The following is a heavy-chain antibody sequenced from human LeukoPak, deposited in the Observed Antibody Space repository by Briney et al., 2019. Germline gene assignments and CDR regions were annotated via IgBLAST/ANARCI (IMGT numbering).Heavy chain of an antibody. Sequence: SQTLSLTCAISGDSVSTNSAAWNWIRQSPSRGLEWLGRTYYRSKWYNDYAVSVRSRITINPDTSKKHFSLQLNSVTPEDTAVYYCARGGIGYCTSSSCYFDSWGQGTLVTVSS. CDR1: GDSVSTNSAA. V-gene: IGHV6-1*01. CDR3: ARGGIGYCTSSSCYFDS. CDR2: TYYRSKWYN. J-gene: IGHJ4*02. D-gene: IGHD2-2*01.